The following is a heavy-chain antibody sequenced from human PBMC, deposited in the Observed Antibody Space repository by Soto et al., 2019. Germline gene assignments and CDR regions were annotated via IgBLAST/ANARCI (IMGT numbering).Heavy chain of an antibody. Sequence: QVQLVQSGAEVKKPGSSVKVSCKASGGTFSSYAISWVRQAPGQGLEWMGGIIPIFGTANYAQKFQGRVTITADESTSTAYMELSSLRSEDTAVYYCARERIAVAGTRYYYGMDVWGQGTTVTVSS. CDR2: IIPIFGTA. V-gene: IGHV1-69*01. J-gene: IGHJ6*02. CDR3: ARERIAVAGTRYYYGMDV. D-gene: IGHD6-19*01. CDR1: GGTFSSYA.